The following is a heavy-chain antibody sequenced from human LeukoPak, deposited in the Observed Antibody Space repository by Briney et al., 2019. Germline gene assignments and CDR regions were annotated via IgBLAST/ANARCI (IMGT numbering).Heavy chain of an antibody. J-gene: IGHJ4*02. CDR3: ARRGGRNGWGDFDY. CDR1: GFSFNNHA. D-gene: IGHD3-10*01. CDR2: ISVSGDST. V-gene: IGHV3-23*01. Sequence: GGSLRLSCAASGFSFNNHAMNWVRRAPGKGLEWVSTISVSGDSTFYADSVQGRFTISRDTSRNSLSLHMNSLSAEDTAVYFCARRGGRNGWGDFDYWGQGTLVTVSS.